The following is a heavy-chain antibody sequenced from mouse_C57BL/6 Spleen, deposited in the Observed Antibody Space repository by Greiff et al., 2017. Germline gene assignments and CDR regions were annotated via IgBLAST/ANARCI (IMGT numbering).Heavy chain of an antibody. CDR2: ISDGGSYT. CDR3: AREEGNYLAWFAY. V-gene: IGHV5-4*01. CDR1: GFTFSSYA. Sequence: VQLKESGGGLVKPGGSLKLSCAASGFTFSSYAMSWVRQTPEKRLEWVATISDGGSYTYYPDNVKGRFTISRDNAKNNLYLQMSHLKSEDTAMYYCAREEGNYLAWFAYWGQGTLVTVSA. D-gene: IGHD2-1*01. J-gene: IGHJ3*01.